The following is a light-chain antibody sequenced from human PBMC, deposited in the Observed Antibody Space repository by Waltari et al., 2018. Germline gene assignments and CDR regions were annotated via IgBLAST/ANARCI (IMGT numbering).Light chain of an antibody. J-gene: IGLJ2*01. CDR2: EGS. Sequence: QSALTPPASVSGSPGQSIPISCPGTSSDTGRYNLFSWYQQHPGNAPKLRIYEGSKRPSGVSNRFSGPKSGNTASLTISGLQAEDEADYDCCSYAGSYVVFGGGTKLTVL. CDR3: CSYAGSYVV. V-gene: IGLV2-23*01. CDR1: SSDTGRYNL.